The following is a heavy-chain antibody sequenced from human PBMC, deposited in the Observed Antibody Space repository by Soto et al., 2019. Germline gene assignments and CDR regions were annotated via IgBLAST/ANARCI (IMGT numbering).Heavy chain of an antibody. V-gene: IGHV3-21*04. J-gene: IGHJ4*02. Sequence: DVQLVESGGGLVKPGGSLRLSCAASGFTFSDYAVNWVRQAPGKGLEWVSSISYTGDFIYYADSVKGRFTISRDNAKNALYLQMTGLRGDDTAVYYCARDLLSGANYYAHWGQGTLVTVSS. CDR2: ISYTGDFI. CDR3: ARDLLSGANYYAH. CDR1: GFTFSDYA. D-gene: IGHD6-19*01.